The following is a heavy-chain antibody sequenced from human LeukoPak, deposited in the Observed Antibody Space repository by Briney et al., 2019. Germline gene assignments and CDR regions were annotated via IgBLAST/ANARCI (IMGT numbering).Heavy chain of an antibody. J-gene: IGHJ4*02. D-gene: IGHD6-19*01. Sequence: PSETLSLTCSVSGGSINTDNYYWGWIRQSPGKGLEWIGSIFYSGNTYYNPSLKSRVTISIDTSENQFSLKLSSVTAADTAVYYCATTPALAVAGTLDPKEWGQGTLVTVSS. CDR3: ATTPALAVAGTLDPKE. CDR2: IFYSGNT. V-gene: IGHV4-39*01. CDR1: GGSINTDNYY.